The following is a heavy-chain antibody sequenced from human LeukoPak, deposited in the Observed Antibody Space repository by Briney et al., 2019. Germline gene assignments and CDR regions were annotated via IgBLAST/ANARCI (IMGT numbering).Heavy chain of an antibody. J-gene: IGHJ6*02. CDR1: GFTFSTYA. CDR3: AKVSSSGYKDYNYYYYGMDV. V-gene: IGHV3-23*01. CDR2: ISGNGGST. D-gene: IGHD3-22*01. Sequence: GGSLRLSCAASGFTFSTYAMTWVRQAPGKGLEWVSAISGNGGSTYYADSAKGRFTISRDNSKNTLYLQMNSLRAEDTAVYYCAKVSSSGYKDYNYYYYGMDVWGQGTTVTVSS.